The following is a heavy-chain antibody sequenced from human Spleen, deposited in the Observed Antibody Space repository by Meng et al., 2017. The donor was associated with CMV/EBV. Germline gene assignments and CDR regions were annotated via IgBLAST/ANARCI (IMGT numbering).Heavy chain of an antibody. Sequence: ASVKVSCKASGYTFTTYSITWVRQAPGQGLEWMGWINPNSGGTNYAQKFQGRVTMTRDTSISTAYMELSRLRSDDTAVYYCAREVIRGGNSSPYFDYWGQGTLVTVSS. CDR1: GYTFTTYS. D-gene: IGHD4-23*01. V-gene: IGHV1-2*02. CDR2: INPNSGGT. J-gene: IGHJ4*02. CDR3: AREVIRGGNSSPYFDY.